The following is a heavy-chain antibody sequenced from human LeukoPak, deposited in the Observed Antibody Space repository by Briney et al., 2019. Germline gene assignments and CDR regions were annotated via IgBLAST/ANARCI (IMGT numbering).Heavy chain of an antibody. D-gene: IGHD5-18*01. J-gene: IGHJ4*02. V-gene: IGHV3-11*04. CDR1: GFTFSDSY. CDR3: GRGHWGLGYSYSKSGNYFDY. CDR2: ISNSGSSI. Sequence: GGSLRLSCAASGFTFSDSYMTWIRQAPGKGLEWVSYISNSGSSIYYADSVKGRFTTSRDNAKSSLYLQMNSLRAEDTAVYYCGRGHWGLGYSYSKSGNYFDYWGQGTLVTVSS.